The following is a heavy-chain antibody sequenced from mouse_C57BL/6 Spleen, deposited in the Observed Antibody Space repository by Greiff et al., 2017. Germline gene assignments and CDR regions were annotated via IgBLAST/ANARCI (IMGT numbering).Heavy chain of an antibody. V-gene: IGHV1-69*01. CDR2: IDPSDSYT. CDR3: ARIDYGSSPDY. CDR1: GYTFTSYW. J-gene: IGHJ2*01. D-gene: IGHD1-1*01. Sequence: VQLQQPGAELVMPGASVKLSCKASGYTFTSYWMHWVKQRPGQGLEWIGEIDPSDSYTNYNQKFKGKSTLTVDKSSSTAYMQLSSLTSEDSAVYYCARIDYGSSPDYWGQGTTRTVSS.